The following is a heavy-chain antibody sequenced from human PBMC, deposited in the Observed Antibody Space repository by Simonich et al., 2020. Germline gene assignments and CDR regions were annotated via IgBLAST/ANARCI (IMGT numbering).Heavy chain of an antibody. CDR3: ARDLRGSYYYYYYMDV. Sequence: QVQLVQSGAEVKKPGASLKVSCKASGYTFTGYYMHGVRQAPGQGLEWMGWINPNSGGTNYSQKFQGGVTMTRDTSISTAYMELSRLRSDDTAVYYCARDLRGSYYYYYYMDVWGKGTTVTVSS. J-gene: IGHJ6*03. D-gene: IGHD1-26*01. CDR2: INPNSGGT. V-gene: IGHV1-2*02. CDR1: GYTFTGYY.